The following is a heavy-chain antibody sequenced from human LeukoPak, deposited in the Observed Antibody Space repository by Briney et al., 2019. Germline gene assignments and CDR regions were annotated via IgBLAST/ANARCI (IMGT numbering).Heavy chain of an antibody. D-gene: IGHD3-3*01. Sequence: PSETLSLTCTVSGGSISSGSYYWSWIRQPAGKGLEWIGRIYTSGNTYYNPSLKSRVTISVDTSKNQFSLKLSSVTAADTAVYYCAREMEANNWFDPWGQGTLVTVSS. V-gene: IGHV4-61*02. CDR3: AREMEANNWFDP. CDR1: GGSISSGSYY. J-gene: IGHJ5*02. CDR2: IYTSGNT.